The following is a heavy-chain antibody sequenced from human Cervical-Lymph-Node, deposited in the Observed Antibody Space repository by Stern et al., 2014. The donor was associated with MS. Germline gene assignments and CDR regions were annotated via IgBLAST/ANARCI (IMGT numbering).Heavy chain of an antibody. CDR2: FYYSGST. J-gene: IGHJ4*02. CDR3: AREGPRTGTLVY. V-gene: IGHV4-30-4*01. D-gene: IGHD3/OR15-3a*01. Sequence: QVQLQESGPGLVKPSQTLSLTCTVSGGSISSGDYYWSWLRQPPGQGLEWIGYFYYSGSTYYNPSLKSRVTISVDTSKNQFSLKLSSVTAADTAVYYCAREGPRTGTLVYWGQGTLVTVSS. CDR1: GGSISSGDYY.